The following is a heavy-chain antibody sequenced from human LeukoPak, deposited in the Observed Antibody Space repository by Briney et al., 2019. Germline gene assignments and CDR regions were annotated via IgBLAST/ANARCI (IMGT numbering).Heavy chain of an antibody. J-gene: IGHJ4*02. CDR1: GGSISNYY. Sequence: SETLSLTCTVSGGSISNYYWSWIRQPPGKGLDWIGYIYYSGSTNYNPSLKSRVTISVDTSKNQFSLKLSSVTAADTAVYYCARVSYFDSSGYYPNYFDYWGQGTLVTVSS. CDR2: IYYSGST. V-gene: IGHV4-59*01. CDR3: ARVSYFDSSGYYPNYFDY. D-gene: IGHD3-22*01.